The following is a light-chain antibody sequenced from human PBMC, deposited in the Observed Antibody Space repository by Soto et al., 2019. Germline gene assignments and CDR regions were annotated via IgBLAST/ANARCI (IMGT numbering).Light chain of an antibody. CDR1: SSDVGSYNL. J-gene: IGLJ2*01. Sequence: QSALTQPASVYGSPGQSITISCTGTSSDVGSYNLVSWYQQHPGKAPKLMIYEVSKRPSGVSNRFSGSKSGNMASLTISGLQAEDEADYYCCSYAGSSTFGVVFGGGTKVTVL. V-gene: IGLV2-23*02. CDR2: EVS. CDR3: CSYAGSSTFGVV.